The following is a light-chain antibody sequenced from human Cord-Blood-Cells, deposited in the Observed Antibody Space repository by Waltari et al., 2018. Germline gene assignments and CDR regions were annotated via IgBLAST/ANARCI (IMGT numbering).Light chain of an antibody. V-gene: IGKV1-39*01. CDR1: QSIISY. CDR3: QQSYSTLRSYT. J-gene: IGKJ2*01. CDR2: AAS. Sequence: DIQMTQSPSSLSASVGNRVTITCRASQSIISYLNWYQQKPGKAPKLLIYAASSLQSGVPSRFSGSGSGTDFTLTISSLQPEDFATYYCQQSYSTLRSYTFGQGTKLEIK.